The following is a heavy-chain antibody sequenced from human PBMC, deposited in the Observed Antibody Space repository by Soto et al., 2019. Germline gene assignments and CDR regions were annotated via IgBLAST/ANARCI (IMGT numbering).Heavy chain of an antibody. CDR3: ARDEHMSGGVRYGMDV. CDR1: GFTLSNVG. V-gene: IGHV3-33*01. CDR2: IWYDGSKK. Sequence: QVQLVESGGGVVQPGGSLRLSCTASGFTLSNVGMHWVRQAPGKGLEWVAIIWYDGSKKVYGDSVKGRFTISRDTTKNTLHLQMNNVIAEDTAFYYCARDEHMSGGVRYGMDVWGQGTTVTVSS. J-gene: IGHJ6*02. D-gene: IGHD3-16*01.